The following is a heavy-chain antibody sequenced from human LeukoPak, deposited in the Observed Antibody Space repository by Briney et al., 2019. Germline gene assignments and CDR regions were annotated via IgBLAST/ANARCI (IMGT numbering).Heavy chain of an antibody. CDR3: ARDGDGSNLAFDI. V-gene: IGHV6-1*01. CDR1: GDSVSSNSAA. CDR2: TYYRSKWYN. Sequence: SQTLSLTCALSGDSVSSNSAAWNWLRQSPSRGLEWLGRTYYRSKWYNDYAVAVKSRITINPDTSKNQFSLQLNSVTPEDTAVYYCARDGDGSNLAFDIWGQGTMVTVSS. J-gene: IGHJ3*02. D-gene: IGHD5-24*01.